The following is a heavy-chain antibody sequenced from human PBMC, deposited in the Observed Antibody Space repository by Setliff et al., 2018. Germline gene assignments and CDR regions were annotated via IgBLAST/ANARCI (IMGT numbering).Heavy chain of an antibody. V-gene: IGHV1-18*01. CDR2: ISAYSGNT. J-gene: IGHJ4*02. D-gene: IGHD2-2*01. Sequence: GASVKVSCKASGYTFTNYAINRVRQAPGQGLEWVGWISAYSGNTYYAQKFQGRLTMTTDTSTTTAYMELRSLRSDDTAVYYCSRLVRYCTRTSCQRASGDDYWGQGTLVTV. CDR3: SRLVRYCTRTSCQRASGDDY. CDR1: GYTFTNYA.